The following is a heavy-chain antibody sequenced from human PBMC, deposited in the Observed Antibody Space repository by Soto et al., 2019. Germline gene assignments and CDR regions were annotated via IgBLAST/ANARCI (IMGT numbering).Heavy chain of an antibody. Sequence: EVQLLESGGGLVQPGGSLRLSCAASGFTFSSYAMSWVRQAPGKGLEWVSGISGSGGSTYYADSVKGRFTLSRDNSKNTVYLQMNSLRAEDTAVYYCEKDVFSESRNYFDYWGQGTLVSVAA. CDR3: EKDVFSESRNYFDY. CDR1: GFTFSSYA. CDR2: ISGSGGST. V-gene: IGHV3-23*01. D-gene: IGHD2-8*01. J-gene: IGHJ4*02.